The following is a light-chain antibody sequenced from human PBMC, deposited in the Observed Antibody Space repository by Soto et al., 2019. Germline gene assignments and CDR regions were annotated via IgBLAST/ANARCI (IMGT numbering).Light chain of an antibody. CDR3: QQYNNRLT. V-gene: IGKV3D-15*01. CDR1: QSVSSN. Sequence: ILLTPSPSTLSLSPGEVATLSCRASQSVSSNLAWYQQKPGQAPRLLIYGASTRATGIPARFSGSGSGTEFTLTISSLQSEDFAVYYCQQYNNRLTFGGGTKVDIK. J-gene: IGKJ4*01. CDR2: GAS.